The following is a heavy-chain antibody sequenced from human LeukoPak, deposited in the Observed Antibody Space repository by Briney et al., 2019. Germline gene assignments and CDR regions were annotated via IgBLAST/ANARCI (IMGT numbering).Heavy chain of an antibody. CDR3: ARGPDIVVVPAAMFYYYYGMDV. Sequence: GGSLRLSCAASGFTFSSYNMNWVRQAPGKGLEWVSSISSSSSYIYYADSVKGRFTISRDNAKNSLYLQMNSLRAEDTAVYYCARGPDIVVVPAAMFYYYYGMDVWGQGTTVTVSS. D-gene: IGHD2-2*01. CDR1: GFTFSSYN. CDR2: ISSSSSYI. J-gene: IGHJ6*02. V-gene: IGHV3-21*01.